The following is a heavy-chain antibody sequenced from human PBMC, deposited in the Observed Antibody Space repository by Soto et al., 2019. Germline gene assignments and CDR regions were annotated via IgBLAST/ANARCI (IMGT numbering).Heavy chain of an antibody. D-gene: IGHD3-16*01. J-gene: IGHJ4*02. CDR1: GGTFSSYT. CDR2: IIPILGIA. CDR3: ATGEVANDYILNYFDY. Sequence: QVQLVQSGAEVKKPGSSVKVSCKASGGTFSSYTISWVRQAPGQGLEWMGRIIPILGIANYAQKFQGRVTITADKSTSTAYMELSSLRSEDTAVYYCATGEVANDYILNYFDYWGQGTLVTVSS. V-gene: IGHV1-69*02.